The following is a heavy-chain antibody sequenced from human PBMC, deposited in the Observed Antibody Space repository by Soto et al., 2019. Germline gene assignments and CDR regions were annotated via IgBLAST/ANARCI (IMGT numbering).Heavy chain of an antibody. V-gene: IGHV1-69*01. CDR3: ARETYCGGDCYSGFDY. Sequence: QVQLVQSGAEVKKPGSSVKVSCKASGGTFSSYAISWVRQAPGQGLEWMGGILPIFGTANYAQKFQGRVTITADESTSTAYMELSSLRSEDTAVYYCARETYCGGDCYSGFDYWGQGTLVTVSS. J-gene: IGHJ4*02. CDR1: GGTFSSYA. D-gene: IGHD2-21*02. CDR2: ILPIFGTA.